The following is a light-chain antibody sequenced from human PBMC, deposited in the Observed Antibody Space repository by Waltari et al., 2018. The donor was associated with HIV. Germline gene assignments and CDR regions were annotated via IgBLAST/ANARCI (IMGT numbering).Light chain of an antibody. CDR2: DDT. Sequence: SYVLTHPPSESVAPGQTPRVTCGGQTAGRTSAHWYQQKAGQPPTLVLYDDTDRPSGIPERFSGSNSGNTATLTISRVEVGDEADYYCHVWDSAGDGHVFGSGTKVTV. CDR3: HVWDSAGDGHV. CDR1: TAGRTS. V-gene: IGLV3-21*02. J-gene: IGLJ1*01.